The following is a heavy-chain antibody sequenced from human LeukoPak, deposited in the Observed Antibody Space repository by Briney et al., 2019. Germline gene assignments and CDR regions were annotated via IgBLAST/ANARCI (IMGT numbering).Heavy chain of an antibody. Sequence: PGGSLRLSCAASGFTFSSYGTHWVRQAPGKGLEWVAVIWYDGSNKYYADSVKGRFTISRDNSKNTLYLQMNSLRAEDTAVYYCARRPRYSGSYFDYWGQGTLGTVSS. J-gene: IGHJ4*02. D-gene: IGHD1-26*01. V-gene: IGHV3-33*01. CDR3: ARRPRYSGSYFDY. CDR2: IWYDGSNK. CDR1: GFTFSSYG.